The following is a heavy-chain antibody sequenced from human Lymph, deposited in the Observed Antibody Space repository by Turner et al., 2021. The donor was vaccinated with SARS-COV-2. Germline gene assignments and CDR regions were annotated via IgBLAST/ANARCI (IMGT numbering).Heavy chain of an antibody. CDR3: AKDRVVPPAIWNYYYYYGMDV. CDR2: ISGSGGST. Sequence: EVQLLESGGGLVQPGGSLRLSCAASGFTFSSYGISWVRQAPGKGLEWVSVISGSGGSTYYADSVKGRFTISRDNSKNTLYLQMNSLRAEDTAVYYCAKDRVVPPAIWNYYYYYGMDVWGQGTTVTVSS. J-gene: IGHJ6*02. CDR1: GFTFSSYG. D-gene: IGHD2-2*02. V-gene: IGHV3-23*01.